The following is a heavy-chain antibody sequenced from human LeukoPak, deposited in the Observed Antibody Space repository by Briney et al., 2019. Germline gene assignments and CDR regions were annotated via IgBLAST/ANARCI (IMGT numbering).Heavy chain of an antibody. D-gene: IGHD3-10*01. Sequence: SETLSLTCTVSGASINTYYWSWIRQPPGKGLEWIGYIYYSGTTSYNPSLKTRVTISIDTSKNQFSLKLSSVTAADTAVYSCARVLRPMASQCYFDYWGQGTLVTVSS. CDR3: ARVLRPMASQCYFDY. V-gene: IGHV4-59*01. CDR2: IYYSGTT. CDR1: GASINTYY. J-gene: IGHJ4*02.